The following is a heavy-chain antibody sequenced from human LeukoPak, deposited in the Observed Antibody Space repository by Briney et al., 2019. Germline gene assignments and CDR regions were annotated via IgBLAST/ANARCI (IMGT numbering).Heavy chain of an antibody. D-gene: IGHD2-2*03. J-gene: IGHJ6*02. CDR2: IYYSGST. CDR3: ARSPGYCSSTSCYGSYYGMDV. V-gene: IGHV4-59*08. Sequence: SETLSLTCTVSGDSISSYYWSWIRQPPGQGLEWIGYIYYSGSTNCNPSLKSRVTISVDTSKNQFSLKLSSVTAADTAVYYCARSPGYCSSTSCYGSYYGMDVWGQGTTVTVSS. CDR1: GDSISSYY.